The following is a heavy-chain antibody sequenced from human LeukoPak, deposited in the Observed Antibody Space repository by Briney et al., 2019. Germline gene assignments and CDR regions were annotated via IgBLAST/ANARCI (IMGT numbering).Heavy chain of an antibody. J-gene: IGHJ4*01. D-gene: IGHD3-10*01. CDR1: GFSLTTYG. Sequence: SGRSLRLSCAASGFSLTTYGTHWLRQAPGKGLEWVAVIWYDGSRKFYGDSVKGRFTVSRGTSENTMYLQMNTLRVDDTAVYYCARDGGSGIDYWGQGTLVTVSS. CDR2: IWYDGSRK. V-gene: IGHV3-33*01. CDR3: ARDGGSGIDY.